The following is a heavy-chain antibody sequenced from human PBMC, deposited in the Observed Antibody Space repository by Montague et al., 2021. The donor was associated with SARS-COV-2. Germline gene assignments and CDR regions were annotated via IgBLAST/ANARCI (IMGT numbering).Heavy chain of an antibody. J-gene: IGHJ4*02. Sequence: SLRLSCAASGFTFSNYAMSWVRQAPGKGLEWVSVISSGGSSTYYADSVKGRFTISRDNSKNTLYLQMNSLRAEDTAVYYCAKDPHYDFWSGYYFDYWGQGTLVTVSS. V-gene: IGHV3-23*03. D-gene: IGHD3-3*01. CDR2: ISSGGSST. CDR3: AKDPHYDFWSGYYFDY. CDR1: GFTFSNYA.